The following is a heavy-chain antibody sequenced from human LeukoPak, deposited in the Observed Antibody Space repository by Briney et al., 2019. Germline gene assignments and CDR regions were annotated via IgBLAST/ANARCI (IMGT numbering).Heavy chain of an antibody. J-gene: IGHJ4*02. D-gene: IGHD3-22*01. CDR2: IKQDGSEK. CDR1: GFTFSSYW. CDR3: ARSEYYYDSSGYYYFDY. Sequence: GGSLRLSCAASGFTFSSYWMSWVRQAPGKGLEWVANIKQDGSEKYYVDSVKGRFTISRDNAKNSLYLQMNSLRAEDTAVYYCARSEYYYDSSGYYYFDYWGQGTLVTVSP. V-gene: IGHV3-7*01.